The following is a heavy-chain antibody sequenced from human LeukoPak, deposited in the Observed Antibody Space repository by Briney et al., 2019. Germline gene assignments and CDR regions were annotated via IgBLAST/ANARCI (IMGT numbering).Heavy chain of an antibody. Sequence: ASVKVSFTASGYTFTSCAMHWVRQAPGQRLEWMGWINAGNGNTKYSQKFQGRVTFIRDTSASTVYVELSSLTSEDTAVYYCARGTGTFVRDWFDPWGQGTLVTVSS. CDR1: GYTFTSCA. V-gene: IGHV1-3*01. CDR2: INAGNGNT. D-gene: IGHD1-1*01. J-gene: IGHJ5*02. CDR3: ARGTGTFVRDWFDP.